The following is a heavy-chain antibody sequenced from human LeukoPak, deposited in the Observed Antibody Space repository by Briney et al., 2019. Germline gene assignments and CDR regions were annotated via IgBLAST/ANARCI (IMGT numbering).Heavy chain of an antibody. V-gene: IGHV4-34*01. CDR3: ARERGHGGEHNWFDH. CDR2: INHSGST. J-gene: IGHJ5*02. CDR1: GGSFSGYY. Sequence: YPSETLSLTCAVYGGSFSGYYWSWIRQPPGKGLEWIGEINHSGSTNYNPSLKSRVTISVDTSKNQFSLKLSSVTAAETAVYYCARERGHGGEHNWFDHWGQGTPVTVSS. D-gene: IGHD2-21*01.